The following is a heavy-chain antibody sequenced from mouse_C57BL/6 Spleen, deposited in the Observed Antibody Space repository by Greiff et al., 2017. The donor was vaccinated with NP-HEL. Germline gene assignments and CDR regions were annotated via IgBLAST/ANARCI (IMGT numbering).Heavy chain of an antibody. CDR1: GYTFTSYW. D-gene: IGHD3-1*01. CDR3: ARGLTFGFDY. Sequence: QVQLQQPGAELVKPGASVKLSCKASGYTFTSYWMHWVKQRPGRGLEWIGRIDPHSGGTKYNEKFKSTATLTVDKPSSTAYMPLSSLTSEDSAVYYCARGLTFGFDYWGQGTTLTVSS. J-gene: IGHJ2*01. CDR2: IDPHSGGT. V-gene: IGHV1-72*01.